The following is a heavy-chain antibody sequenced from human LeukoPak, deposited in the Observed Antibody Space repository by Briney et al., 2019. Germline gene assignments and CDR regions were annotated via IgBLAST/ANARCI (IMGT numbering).Heavy chain of an antibody. Sequence: SETLSLTCTVSGGAIRSHYWNWIRQPAGKGLEWIGRIYSSGYTNDNPFLKSRITMSVDMSMNQFSLRLNSVTAADTAVYYCARGEHSVDSWGQGMLVTVSS. CDR1: GGAIRSHY. CDR3: ARGEHSVDS. V-gene: IGHV4-4*07. J-gene: IGHJ4*02. D-gene: IGHD1/OR15-1a*01. CDR2: IYSSGYT.